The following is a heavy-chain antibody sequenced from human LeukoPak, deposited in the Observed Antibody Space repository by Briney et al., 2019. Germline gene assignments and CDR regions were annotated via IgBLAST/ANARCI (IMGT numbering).Heavy chain of an antibody. D-gene: IGHD5-24*01. CDR2: IYYGGST. CDR1: GGSISSSSYS. CDR3: ARDGYNSGAHDY. Sequence: SETLSLTCTVSGGSISSSSYSWGWIRQPPGKGLEWIGNIYYGGSTNYNPSLKSRVTISVDKSKNQFSLKLSSVTAADTAVYYCARDGYNSGAHDYWGQGTLVTVSS. J-gene: IGHJ4*02. V-gene: IGHV4-39*07.